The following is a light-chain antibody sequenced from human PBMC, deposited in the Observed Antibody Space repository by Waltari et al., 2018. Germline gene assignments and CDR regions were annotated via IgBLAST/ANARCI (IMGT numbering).Light chain of an antibody. J-gene: IGLJ1*01. CDR3: QVWDANNEPGV. CDR2: YDS. V-gene: IGLV3-21*01. Sequence: TQPPSVSVAPGETARITCGGNNIGSKSVHWYRQKPGQAPQLVISYDSDRPSGIPERFSGSNSGDTATLTISRVEAGDEADYYCQVWDANNEPGVFGTGTEVTVL. CDR1: NIGSKS.